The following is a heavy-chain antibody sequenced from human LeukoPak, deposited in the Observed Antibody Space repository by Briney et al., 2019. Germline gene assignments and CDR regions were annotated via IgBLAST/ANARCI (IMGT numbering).Heavy chain of an antibody. D-gene: IGHD6-13*01. CDR1: GGSFSGYY. V-gene: IGHV4-34*01. CDR3: ARGAAAGY. Sequence: SETLSLTCAVYGGSFSGYYWSWIRQPPGKGLEWIGEINHSGSTNYNPSLRSRVTISVDTSKNQFSLKLSSVTAADTAVYYCARGAAAGYWGQGTLVTVSS. J-gene: IGHJ4*02. CDR2: INHSGST.